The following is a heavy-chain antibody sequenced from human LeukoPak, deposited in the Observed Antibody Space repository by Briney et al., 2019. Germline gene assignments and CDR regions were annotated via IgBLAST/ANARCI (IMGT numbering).Heavy chain of an antibody. Sequence: GTSVKVSCKASGFTFTNSAMQWVRQARGQRLEWIGWIVVASGNTKYAQKFQGRVTLTTDTSTSTVYMELSSLTSEDTAVFYCARASRISMIVGAYWGQGTLVTVSS. CDR1: GFTFTNSA. CDR3: ARASRISMIVGAY. J-gene: IGHJ4*02. CDR2: IVVASGNT. V-gene: IGHV1-58*02. D-gene: IGHD3-22*01.